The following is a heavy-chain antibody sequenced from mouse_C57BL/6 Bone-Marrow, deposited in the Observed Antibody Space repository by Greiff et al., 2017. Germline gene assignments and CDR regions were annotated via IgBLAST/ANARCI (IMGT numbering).Heavy chain of an antibody. Sequence: QVHVKQSGAELVRPGTSVKMSCKASGYTFTNYWIGWAKQRPGHGLEWIGDIYPGGGYTNYNEKFKGKATLTADKSSSTAYMQFSSLTSEDSAIYYCAREGAGLFAYWGQGTLVTVSA. CDR3: AREGAGLFAY. V-gene: IGHV1-63*01. D-gene: IGHD3-3*01. CDR2: IYPGGGYT. CDR1: GYTFTNYW. J-gene: IGHJ3*01.